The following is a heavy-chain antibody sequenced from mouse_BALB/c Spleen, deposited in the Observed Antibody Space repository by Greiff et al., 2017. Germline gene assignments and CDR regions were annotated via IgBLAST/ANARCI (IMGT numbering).Heavy chain of an antibody. V-gene: IGHV1-85*01. J-gene: IGHJ3*01. D-gene: IGHD2-1*01. CDR2: IFPGDGST. CDR1: GYTFTCSD. CDR3: ARSDGNYELSWFAY. Sequence: QVQLQQSGAELVKPGASVKLSCTASGYTFTCSDINWVMQRPEQGLEWIGWIFPGDGSTKYNEKFKGKATLTTDTSSSTAYMQLSRLTSEDSAVYFFARSDGNYELSWFAYWGQGTPVTVSA.